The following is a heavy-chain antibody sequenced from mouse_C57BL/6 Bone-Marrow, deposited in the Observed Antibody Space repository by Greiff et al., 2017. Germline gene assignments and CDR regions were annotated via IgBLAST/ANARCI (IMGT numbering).Heavy chain of an antibody. V-gene: IGHV3-6*01. J-gene: IGHJ2*01. CDR3: ASGYDYDWGY. Sequence: EVQLVESGPGLVKPSQSLSLTCSVTGYSITSGYYWNWIRQFPGNKLEWMGYISYDGSNNYNPSLKNRIPITRDPSKNQFFLKLNSVTTEDTATYYCASGYDYDWGYWGQGTTLTVSS. CDR1: GYSITSGYY. CDR2: ISYDGSN. D-gene: IGHD2-4*01.